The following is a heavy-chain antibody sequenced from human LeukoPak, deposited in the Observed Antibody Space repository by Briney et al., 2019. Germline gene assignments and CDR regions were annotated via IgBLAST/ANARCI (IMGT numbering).Heavy chain of an antibody. Sequence: SGPALLKPTQTLTLTCTFSGFSLSTSGMCVSWIRQPPGKALEWLARIDWDDDKYYSTSLKTRLTISKDTSKNQVVLTMTNMDPVDTATYYCARMPYYYDSSGSDPTYYYYGMDVWGQGTTVTVSS. J-gene: IGHJ6*02. D-gene: IGHD3-22*01. CDR3: ARMPYYYDSSGSDPTYYYYGMDV. CDR2: IDWDDDK. CDR1: GFSLSTSGMC. V-gene: IGHV2-70*11.